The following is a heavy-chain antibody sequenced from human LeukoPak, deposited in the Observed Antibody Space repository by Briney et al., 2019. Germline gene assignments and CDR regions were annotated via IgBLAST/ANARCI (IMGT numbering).Heavy chain of an antibody. J-gene: IGHJ4*02. V-gene: IGHV3-23*01. D-gene: IGHD2-8*01. CDR1: GFTFSSYS. CDR3: AKERVCINDVCHGAFDY. CDR2: ISGSGGST. Sequence: RSGGSLRLSCAASGFTFSSYSMSWVRQAPGKGLEWVSTISGSGGSTYYAYSVKGRFTISRKNSKKTFYLQINSLRAEETGAYYCAKERVCINDVCHGAFDYWGQGTLVTVSS.